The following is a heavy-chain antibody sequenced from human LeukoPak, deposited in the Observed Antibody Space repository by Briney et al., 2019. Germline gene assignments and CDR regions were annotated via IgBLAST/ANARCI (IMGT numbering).Heavy chain of an antibody. CDR1: GFTFSNYS. CDR2: ISSRSSYI. D-gene: IGHD2-2*01. CDR3: ARGRVRRDIVVVPAAMDEAGYGY. J-gene: IGHJ4*02. Sequence: GGSLRLSCAASGFTFSNYSMNWVRQAPGKGLEWVSSISSRSSYIYYADSVKGRFTISRDNAKNSLYLQMNSLRAEDTAVYYCARGRVRRDIVVVPAAMDEAGYGYWGQGTLVTVSS. V-gene: IGHV3-21*01.